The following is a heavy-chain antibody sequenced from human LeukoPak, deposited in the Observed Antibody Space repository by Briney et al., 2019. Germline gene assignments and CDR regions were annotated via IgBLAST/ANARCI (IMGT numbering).Heavy chain of an antibody. CDR2: VYYSGST. D-gene: IGHD2-2*01. Sequence: SETLSLTCTVSGGSISSGGYYWSWIRQPPGKGLEWIGYVYYSGSTYYSPSLKSRVTISVDTSKNQFSLKLSSVTAADTAVYYCARDLYCSSTSCPGVDYYYYYGMDVWGQGTTVTVSS. J-gene: IGHJ6*02. CDR3: ARDLYCSSTSCPGVDYYYYYGMDV. V-gene: IGHV4-30-4*01. CDR1: GGSISSGGYY.